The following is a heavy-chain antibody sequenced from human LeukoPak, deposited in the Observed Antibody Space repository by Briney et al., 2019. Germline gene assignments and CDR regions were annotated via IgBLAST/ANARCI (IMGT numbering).Heavy chain of an antibody. CDR3: ARVQGSFYGDYDDY. CDR1: GGSISSYY. CDR2: IYTSGST. V-gene: IGHV4-4*07. Sequence: SETLSLTCTVSGGSISSYYWSWIRKPAGKGLEWIGRIYTSGSTNYNPSLKSRVTMSVDTSKNQFSLKLSSVTAADTAAYYSARVQGSFYGDYDDYWGRGTLVTVSS. J-gene: IGHJ4*02. D-gene: IGHD2-15*01.